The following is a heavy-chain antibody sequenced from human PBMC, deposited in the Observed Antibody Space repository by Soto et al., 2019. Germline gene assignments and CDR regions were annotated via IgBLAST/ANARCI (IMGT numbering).Heavy chain of an antibody. CDR3: AKNPNFLPMRRSFDY. Sequence: PGGSLRLSCAASGFTFSSYAMSWVRQAPGKGLEWVSAISGSGGSTYYADSVKGRFTISRDNSKNTLYLQMNSLRAEDTAVYYCAKNPNFLPMRRSFDYRGQGTLVTVSS. D-gene: IGHD7-27*01. CDR2: ISGSGGST. J-gene: IGHJ4*02. V-gene: IGHV3-23*01. CDR1: GFTFSSYA.